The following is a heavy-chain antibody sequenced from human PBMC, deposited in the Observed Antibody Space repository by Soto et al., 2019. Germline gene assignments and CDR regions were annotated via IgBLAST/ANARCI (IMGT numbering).Heavy chain of an antibody. D-gene: IGHD3-22*01. J-gene: IGHJ4*02. Sequence: PSETLSLTCAVYGGSFSGYYWSWIRQPPGKGLEWIGEINHSGSTNYNPSLKSRVTISVDTSKNRFSLKLSSVTAADTAVYYCERTYYYDSSGYYPDYWGQGTLVTVSS. CDR2: INHSGST. V-gene: IGHV4-34*01. CDR3: ERTYYYDSSGYYPDY. CDR1: GGSFSGYY.